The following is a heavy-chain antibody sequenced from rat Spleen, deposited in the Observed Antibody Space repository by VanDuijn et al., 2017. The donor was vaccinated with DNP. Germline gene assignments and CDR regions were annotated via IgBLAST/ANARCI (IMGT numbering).Heavy chain of an antibody. CDR2: ISSAGNT. V-gene: IGHV2S12*01. Sequence: QVQLRESGPGLVQPSQILSLTCTVSGFSLNNFGVNWIRQPPGKGLEWIAAISSAGNTFYNSDFKSRLSFSTDTSKNQVFLKKDSLQSEETSIYFCAEGGSHIYPFTYWGQGTLVTVSS. CDR1: GFSLNNFG. CDR3: AEGGSHIYPFTY. J-gene: IGHJ3*01. D-gene: IGHD1-2*01.